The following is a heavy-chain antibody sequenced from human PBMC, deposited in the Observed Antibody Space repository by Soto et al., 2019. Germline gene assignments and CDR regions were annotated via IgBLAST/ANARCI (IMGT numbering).Heavy chain of an antibody. V-gene: IGHV4-38-2*02. CDR2: VYQSGST. J-gene: IGHJ5*01. Sequence: SETLSLTCTVSGYFATGGFYGGWIRQTPGKGLEWIGTVYQSGSTYYNPSLKSRVAISLDTSKSQFSLKLTSVTAEDTAVYYCVRDGHCITSSCYGNWFDSWGQGTLVTVSS. CDR3: VRDGHCITSSCYGNWFDS. CDR1: GYFATGGFY. D-gene: IGHD2-2*01.